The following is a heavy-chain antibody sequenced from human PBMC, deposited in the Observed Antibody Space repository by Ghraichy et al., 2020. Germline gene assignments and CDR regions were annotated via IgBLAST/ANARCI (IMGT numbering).Heavy chain of an antibody. D-gene: IGHD4-11*01. CDR1: GGSFSGYY. V-gene: IGHV4-34*01. CDR2: INHSGST. Sequence: SETLSLTCAVYGGSFSGYYWSWIRQPPGKGLEWIGEINHSGSTNYNPSLKSRVTISVDTSKNQFSLKLSSVTAADTAVYYCARLAISGSNYVYYYYYYGMDVWGQGTTVTVSS. J-gene: IGHJ6*02. CDR3: ARLAISGSNYVYYYYYYGMDV.